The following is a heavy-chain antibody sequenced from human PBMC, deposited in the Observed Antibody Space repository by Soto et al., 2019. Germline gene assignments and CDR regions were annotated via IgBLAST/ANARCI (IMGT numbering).Heavy chain of an antibody. Sequence: QVQLVESGGGVVQPGRSLRLSCAASGFTFSSYAMHWVRQAPGKGLEWVAVISYDGNDESYTDSVKGRFTISRDTSKNTLYLQMNSLSPEDTAVYYCAEARTSHFWSAYFDSWGQGTLIAVSS. J-gene: IGHJ4*02. D-gene: IGHD3-3*02. CDR2: ISYDGNDE. V-gene: IGHV3-30-3*02. CDR3: AEARTSHFWSAYFDS. CDR1: GFTFSSYA.